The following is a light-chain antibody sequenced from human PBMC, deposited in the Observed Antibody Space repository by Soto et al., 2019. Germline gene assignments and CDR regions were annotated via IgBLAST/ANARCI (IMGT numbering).Light chain of an antibody. CDR2: EVS. CDR3: SSYTSSSTLV. V-gene: IGLV2-14*01. Sequence: QSVLTQPASVSGSHGQSITISCTGTSSDVGGYNYVSWYQQHPGKAPKLMIYEVSNRPSGISKRFSGSKSGNTASLTISGLQAEDEADYYCSSYTSSSTLVFVGGTKLTVL. J-gene: IGLJ2*01. CDR1: SSDVGGYNY.